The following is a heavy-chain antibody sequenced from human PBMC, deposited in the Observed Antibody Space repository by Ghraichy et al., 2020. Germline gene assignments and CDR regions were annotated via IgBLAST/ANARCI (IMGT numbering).Heavy chain of an antibody. J-gene: IGHJ4*02. D-gene: IGHD3-16*01. CDR2: ISGSGGST. CDR3: AKTIHSRDVWLGFDY. Sequence: GGSLRLSCAASGFTFSSYAMSWVRQAPGKGLEWVSAISGSGGSTYYADSVKGRFTISRDNSKNTLYLQMNSLRAEDTAVYYCAKTIHSRDVWLGFDYWGQGTLVTVSS. CDR1: GFTFSSYA. V-gene: IGHV3-23*01.